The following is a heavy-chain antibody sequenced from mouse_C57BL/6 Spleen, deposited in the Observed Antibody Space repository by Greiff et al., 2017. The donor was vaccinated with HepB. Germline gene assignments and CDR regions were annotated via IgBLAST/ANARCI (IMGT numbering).Heavy chain of an antibody. CDR3: VRGDYDRAMDY. CDR2: IRSKSNNYAT. D-gene: IGHD2-4*01. CDR1: GFSFNTYA. Sequence: EVKLLESGGGLVQPKGSLKLSCAASGFSFNTYAMNWVRQAPGKGLEWVACIRSKSNNYATYYADSVKDRFTISRDDSESMLYLQMNNLKTEDTAMYYCVRGDYDRAMDYWGQGTSVTVSS. V-gene: IGHV10-1*01. J-gene: IGHJ4*01.